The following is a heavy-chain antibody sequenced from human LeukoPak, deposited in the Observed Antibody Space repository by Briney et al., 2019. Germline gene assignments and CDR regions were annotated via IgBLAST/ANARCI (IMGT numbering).Heavy chain of an antibody. V-gene: IGHV3-53*01. CDR1: GFTFSSYA. Sequence: GGSLRLSCAASGFTFSSYAMSWVRQAPGKGLEWVSVIYSGGSTYYADSVKGRFTISRDNSKNTLYLQMNSLRAEDTAVYYCARDGGNYYFDYWGQGTLVTVSS. CDR2: IYSGGST. J-gene: IGHJ4*02. CDR3: ARDGGNYYFDY. D-gene: IGHD4-23*01.